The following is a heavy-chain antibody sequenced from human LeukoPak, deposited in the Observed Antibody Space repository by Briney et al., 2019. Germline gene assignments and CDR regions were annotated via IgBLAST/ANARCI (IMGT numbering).Heavy chain of an antibody. J-gene: IGHJ5*02. CDR2: INHSGST. CDR3: ARGRYCSSTSCYTRFRHNWFDP. V-gene: IGHV4-34*01. CDR1: GGSFSGYY. D-gene: IGHD2-2*02. Sequence: SETLSLTCAVYGGSFSGYYWSWIRQPPGKGLEWLGEINHSGSTNYNPSLKSRVTISVDTSKNQFSLKLSSVTAADTAVYYCARGRYCSSTSCYTRFRHNWFDPWGQGTLVTVSS.